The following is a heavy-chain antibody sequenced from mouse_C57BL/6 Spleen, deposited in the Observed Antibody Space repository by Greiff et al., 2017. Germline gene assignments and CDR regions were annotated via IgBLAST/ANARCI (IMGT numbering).Heavy chain of an antibody. J-gene: IGHJ3*01. CDR1: GYSITSGYY. V-gene: IGHV3-6*01. CDR2: ISYDGSN. Sequence: VQLKESGPGLVKPSQSLSLTCSVTGYSITSGYYWNWIRQFPGNKLEWMGYISYDGSNNYNPSLKNRISITRDTSKNQFFLKLNSVTTEDTATYYCASYDYDGSLAYWGQGTLVTVSA. D-gene: IGHD2-4*01. CDR3: ASYDYDGSLAY.